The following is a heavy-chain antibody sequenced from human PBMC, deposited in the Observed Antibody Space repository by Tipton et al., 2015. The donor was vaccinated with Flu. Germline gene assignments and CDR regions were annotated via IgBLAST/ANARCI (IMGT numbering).Heavy chain of an antibody. D-gene: IGHD6-19*01. V-gene: IGHV4-4*07. CDR2: IYTTGST. Sequence: TLSLTCTVSGDSITYYYWTWIRQPAGKGLEWIGRIYTTGSTNYNPSLQSRVTMSLDTSKNQFSLKLRSVTAADTAVFYCARRSSGQYLDGFDMWSLGTMVTVSS. CDR1: GDSITYYY. CDR3: ARRSSGQYLDGFDM. J-gene: IGHJ3*02.